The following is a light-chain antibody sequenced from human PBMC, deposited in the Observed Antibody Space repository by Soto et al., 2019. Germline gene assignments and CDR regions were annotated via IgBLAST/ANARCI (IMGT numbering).Light chain of an antibody. CDR3: QKYNNWPGT. Sequence: EIVMTQSPATLSVSPGERATLSCRASQSVSSNLAWYQQKPGQAPRLLMYDASTRATGIPARFSGSVSVTEFTLTISILQSEDFSVYYCQKYNNWPGTFGQGTKVEIK. CDR2: DAS. J-gene: IGKJ1*01. V-gene: IGKV3-15*01. CDR1: QSVSSN.